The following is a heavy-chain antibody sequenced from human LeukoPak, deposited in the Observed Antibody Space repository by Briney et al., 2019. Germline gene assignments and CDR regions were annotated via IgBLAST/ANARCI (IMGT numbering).Heavy chain of an antibody. V-gene: IGHV3-30*18. Sequence: GRSLRLSCAASGFTFSSYGMHWVRQAPGKGLEWVAVISYDGGEQHYGDSVKGRFSISRDDSRSTVYLQMNRLTAEDTALYYCAKPRTFYDILTVSFQNWGQGTWVTVSA. D-gene: IGHD3-9*01. CDR3: AKPRTFYDILTVSFQN. CDR2: ISYDGGEQ. CDR1: GFTFSSYG. J-gene: IGHJ1*01.